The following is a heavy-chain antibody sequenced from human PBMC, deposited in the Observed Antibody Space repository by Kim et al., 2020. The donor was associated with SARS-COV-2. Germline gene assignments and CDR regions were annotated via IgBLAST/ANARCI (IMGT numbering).Heavy chain of an antibody. J-gene: IGHJ4*02. Sequence: ASVKVSCKASGYTFTGYYMHWVRQAPGQGLEWMGWINPNSGGTNYAQKFQGRVTMTRDTSISTAYMELSRLRSDDTAVYYCARVLRGGSYSLDYWGQGTLVTVSS. D-gene: IGHD1-26*01. CDR3: ARVLRGGSYSLDY. CDR1: GYTFTGYY. V-gene: IGHV1-2*02. CDR2: INPNSGGT.